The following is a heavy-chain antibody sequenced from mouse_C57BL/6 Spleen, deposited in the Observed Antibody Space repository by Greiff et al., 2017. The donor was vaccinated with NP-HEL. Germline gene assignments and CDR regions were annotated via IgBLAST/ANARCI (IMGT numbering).Heavy chain of an antibody. Sequence: QVHVKQPGAELVKPGASVKMSCKASGYTFTSYWITWVKQRPGQGLEWIGDIYPGSGSTNYNEKFKSKATLTVDTSSSTAYMQLSSLTSEDSAVYYCARRIYYGNYEAYWGQGTLVTVSA. D-gene: IGHD2-1*01. CDR1: GYTFTSYW. J-gene: IGHJ3*01. CDR2: IYPGSGST. V-gene: IGHV1-55*01. CDR3: ARRIYYGNYEAY.